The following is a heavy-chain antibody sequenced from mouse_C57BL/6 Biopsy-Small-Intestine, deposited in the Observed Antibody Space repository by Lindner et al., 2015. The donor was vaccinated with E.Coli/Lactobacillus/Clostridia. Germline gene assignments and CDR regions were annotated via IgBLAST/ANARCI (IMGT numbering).Heavy chain of an antibody. D-gene: IGHD1-1*01. Sequence: VQLQESGPGMVKPSQSLPLTCTVTGYSITSGYDWHWIRHFPGNKLEWMGYISYSGSTNYNPSLKSRISITHDASKNHFFLKLNSVTTEDTATYYCARGYYGSSYGYYFDYWGQGTTLTVSS. J-gene: IGHJ2*01. CDR3: ARGYYGSSYGYYFDY. CDR1: GYSITSGYD. CDR2: ISYSGST. V-gene: IGHV3-1*01.